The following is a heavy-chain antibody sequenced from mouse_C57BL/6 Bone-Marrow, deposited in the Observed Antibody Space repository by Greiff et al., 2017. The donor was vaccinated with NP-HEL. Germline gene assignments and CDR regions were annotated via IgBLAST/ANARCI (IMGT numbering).Heavy chain of an antibody. J-gene: IGHJ1*03. CDR1: GFTFSAYG. D-gene: IGHD1-2*01. V-gene: IGHV5-15*01. CDR2: ISLLAYST. CDR3: ARQGHYYGTWDFDV. Sequence: DVKLVESGGGLVQPGGSLKLSCAASGFTFSAYGMPWVRQAPGKGPGWVAFISLLAYSTYYADTVTGRFTISGENAKNTLYREMSSLRSEDTAMYYGARQGHYYGTWDFDVWGTGTTVTVSS.